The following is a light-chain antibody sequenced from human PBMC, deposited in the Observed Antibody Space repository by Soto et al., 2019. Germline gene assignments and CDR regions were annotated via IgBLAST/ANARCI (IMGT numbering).Light chain of an antibody. CDR1: XXXXGGYNY. Sequence: QSALTQPASVSGSPGQSITISCXGXXXXXGGYNYVSWYQQHPGKAPKLMXXXXXXXXXXXXNRXSXSKSGNTASLTISGLQAEDEADYYCSSYTSSSTLHYVFGTGXKVTVL. J-gene: IGLJ1*01. V-gene: IGLV2-14*01. CDR2: XXX. CDR3: SSYTSSSTLHYV.